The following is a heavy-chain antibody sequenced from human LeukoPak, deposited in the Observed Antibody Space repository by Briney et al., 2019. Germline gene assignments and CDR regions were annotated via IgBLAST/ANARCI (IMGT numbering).Heavy chain of an antibody. CDR3: AKGPPSSSAQYFQH. J-gene: IGHJ1*01. CDR1: GFTFINYA. D-gene: IGHD6-6*01. Sequence: PGGSLRLSCAASGFTFINYATSWVRQAPGKGLEWVSGISGSGDTTYYADSVKGRFTISRDNSKNTLFLQMNSLRAEDTAVYYCAKGPPSSSAQYFQHWGQGTLVTVSS. CDR2: ISGSGDTT. V-gene: IGHV3-23*01.